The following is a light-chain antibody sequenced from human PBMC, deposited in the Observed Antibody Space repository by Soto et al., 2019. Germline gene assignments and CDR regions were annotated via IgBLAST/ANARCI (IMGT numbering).Light chain of an antibody. CDR2: GAS. J-gene: IGKJ4*01. V-gene: IGKV3-20*01. Sequence: EIVLTQSPGTLSLSPGERVNLSCRASQSVSSRYVAWYQHKTGQPPRFLISGASSRATGIPDRFSGSGSGADFTLTISRLEPEDFAVYYCQQYDRSPPTFGGGTKVEIK. CDR3: QQYDRSPPT. CDR1: QSVSSRY.